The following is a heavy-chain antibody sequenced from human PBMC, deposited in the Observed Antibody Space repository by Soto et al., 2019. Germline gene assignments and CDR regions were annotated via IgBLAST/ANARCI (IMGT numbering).Heavy chain of an antibody. J-gene: IGHJ3*01. CDR2: ISRSGDSA. D-gene: IGHD6-19*01. V-gene: IGHV3-23*01. CDR1: GFTFSNSD. Sequence: EVHLLESGGGLVQPGGSLRLSCAASGFTFSNSDMSWVRQAPGKGLEWVSYISRSGDSAYYADSVKGRFTVSRDNSKNTLFLQMNSLRNEDTAVYYCALSSGWFDAFDVWGQGTMVTVSS. CDR3: ALSSGWFDAFDV.